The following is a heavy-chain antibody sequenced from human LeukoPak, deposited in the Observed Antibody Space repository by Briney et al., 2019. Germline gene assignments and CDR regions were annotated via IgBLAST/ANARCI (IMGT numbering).Heavy chain of an antibody. CDR2: IDSSGNT. CDR1: GFAVSSNY. J-gene: IGHJ6*03. D-gene: IGHD6-13*01. CDR3: ARDPVVASPGPFYYHYMDV. Sequence: PGGSLRLSCAASGFAVSSNYMSWVRQPPGKGLGWLSLIDSSGNTFYADSVKGRFTISRDYLKNTLFLQMNSLRAEDTALYYCARDPVVASPGPFYYHYMDVWGKGTTVTVSS. V-gene: IGHV3-53*01.